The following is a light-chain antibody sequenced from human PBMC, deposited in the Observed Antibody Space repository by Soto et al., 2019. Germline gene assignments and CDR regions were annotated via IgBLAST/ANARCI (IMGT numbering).Light chain of an antibody. Sequence: DIQMTQSPSSLSASVGDRVTITCRARHTISTYLNWYQQKPGKAPRLLIYDASSLLSGVPSRFSGSGSGTDFTLTITSLQPEDFSTYYCQQSDSTPYTFGQGTKVDIK. CDR1: HTISTY. V-gene: IGKV1-39*01. CDR3: QQSDSTPYT. J-gene: IGKJ2*01. CDR2: DAS.